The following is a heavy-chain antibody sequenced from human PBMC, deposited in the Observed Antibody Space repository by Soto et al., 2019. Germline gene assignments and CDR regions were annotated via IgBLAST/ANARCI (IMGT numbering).Heavy chain of an antibody. J-gene: IGHJ6*02. Sequence: SETLSLTCAVYGGSFSGYYWSWIRQPPGKGLEWIGEINHSGSTNYNPSLKSRVTISVDTSKNQFSLKLSSVTAADTAVYYCARGGGGILRYLDWLLPSYGMDVWGQGTTVTV. CDR1: GGSFSGYY. D-gene: IGHD3-9*01. V-gene: IGHV4-34*01. CDR2: INHSGST. CDR3: ARGGGGILRYLDWLLPSYGMDV.